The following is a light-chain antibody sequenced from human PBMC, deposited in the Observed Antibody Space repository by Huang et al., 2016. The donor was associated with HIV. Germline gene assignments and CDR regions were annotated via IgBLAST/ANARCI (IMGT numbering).Light chain of an antibody. V-gene: IGKV3-15*01. CDR2: AAS. CDR1: QRVGNT. Sequence: EIVMTQSPTTLSVSPGERATLSCRASQRVGNTLAWYQQKPGQAPRLLIYAASTRPTCIPARFSGSGPETEFTLTISSLQSEDFAVYYCLHYDTWPPYTFGQGTRVELK. CDR3: LHYDTWPPYT. J-gene: IGKJ2*01.